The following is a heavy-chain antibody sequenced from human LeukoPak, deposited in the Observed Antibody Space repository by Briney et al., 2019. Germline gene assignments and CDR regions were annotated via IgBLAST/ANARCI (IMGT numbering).Heavy chain of an antibody. CDR1: GFTFSSYS. D-gene: IGHD1-26*01. CDR3: ASGHRSPGIDAY. CDR2: ISSSSSTI. Sequence: GGSLRLSCAASGFTFSSYSMNWVRQTPGKGLEWVSYISSSSSTIYYADSVKGRFTISRDNAKNSLFLQMNSLRAEDTAVYYCASGHRSPGIDAYWGQGTLVTVSS. J-gene: IGHJ4*02. V-gene: IGHV3-48*01.